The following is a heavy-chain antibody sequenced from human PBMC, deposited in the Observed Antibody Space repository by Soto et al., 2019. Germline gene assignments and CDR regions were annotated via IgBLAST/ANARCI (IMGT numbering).Heavy chain of an antibody. V-gene: IGHV3-48*03. Sequence: GGSQSLPCTVSELKCSNYEMNWISQDPGKGLEWISYISSIGDRIYYADSVKGRFTISRDNSKNTLYLQMNSLRPDDTAVYYCANGEGGYYDYSLGYWGQGTLVTVSS. D-gene: IGHD3-16*01. J-gene: IGHJ4*02. CDR1: ELKCSNYE. CDR3: ANGEGGYYDYSLGY. CDR2: ISSIGDRI.